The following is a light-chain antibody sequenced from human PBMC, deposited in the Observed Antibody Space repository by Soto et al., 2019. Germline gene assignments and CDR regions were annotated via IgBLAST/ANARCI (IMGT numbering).Light chain of an antibody. Sequence: QSALTQPASVSGSPGQSITLSCTGTSSDIGGYDYVSWYQRHAGKAPKLIIYDVNNRPSGVSNRFSGSKSGNTASLTISGLQAEDEADYYCTSYASGSSHVVFGVGTKLTVL. V-gene: IGLV2-14*01. CDR2: DVN. CDR1: SSDIGGYDY. J-gene: IGLJ2*01. CDR3: TSYASGSSHVV.